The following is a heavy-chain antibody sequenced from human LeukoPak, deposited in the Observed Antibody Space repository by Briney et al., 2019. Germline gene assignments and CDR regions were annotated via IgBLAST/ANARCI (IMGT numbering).Heavy chain of an antibody. J-gene: IGHJ6*02. CDR2: IIPIFGTA. Sequence: ASVKVSCKASGGTFSSYAISWVRQAPGQGLEWMGGIIPIFGTANYAQKFQGRVTITADESTSTAYMELSSLRSEDTAVYYCASHRYSSSWYGRPIGYYYGMDVWGQGTTVTVSS. CDR3: ASHRYSSSWYGRPIGYYYGMDV. V-gene: IGHV1-69*13. CDR1: GGTFSSYA. D-gene: IGHD6-13*01.